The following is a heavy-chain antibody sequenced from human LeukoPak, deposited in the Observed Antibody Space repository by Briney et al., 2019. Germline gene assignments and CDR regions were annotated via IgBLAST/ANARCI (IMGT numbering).Heavy chain of an antibody. CDR2: IRYDGSNE. CDR1: GFIFKKYW. J-gene: IGHJ3*02. CDR3: AKDRPDFWSGYWPQNREDDAFDI. V-gene: IGHV3-30*02. D-gene: IGHD3-3*01. Sequence: SGGSLRLSCAASGFIFKKYWMNWVRQAPGKGLEWVAFIRYDGSNEYYADSVKGRFTISRDNSKNTLYLQMNSLRAEDTAVYYCAKDRPDFWSGYWPQNREDDAFDIWGQGTMVTVSS.